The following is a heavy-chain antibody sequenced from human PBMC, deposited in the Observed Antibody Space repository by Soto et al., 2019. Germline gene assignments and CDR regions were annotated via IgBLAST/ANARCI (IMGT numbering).Heavy chain of an antibody. V-gene: IGHV3-74*03. CDR3: ATLNSFGSDY. CDR1: GFSFGNYW. Sequence: PGGSLGLSCAASGFSFGNYWMHWVRQAPGKGLVWVSRIYSDGSGTTYADSVKGRFTISRDNAKSTLYLQMNSLRAEDTAVYYCATLNSFGSDYWGPGTLLTVST. CDR2: IYSDGSGT. D-gene: IGHD5-18*01. J-gene: IGHJ4*02.